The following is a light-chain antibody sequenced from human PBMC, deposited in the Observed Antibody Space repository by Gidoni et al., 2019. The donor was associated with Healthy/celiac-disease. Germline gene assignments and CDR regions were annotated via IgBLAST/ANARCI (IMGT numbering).Light chain of an antibody. Sequence: EIVLSQSPATLSLSPGDRATLSCRASQSVSSYLDWYQQKPGQAPRLLIYDASNRATGVPARFSGSGSGTDFTLTISSLEPEDFAVYYCQQRSNWLITFGEGTRLEIK. V-gene: IGKV3-11*01. CDR3: QQRSNWLIT. CDR1: QSVSSY. J-gene: IGKJ5*01. CDR2: DAS.